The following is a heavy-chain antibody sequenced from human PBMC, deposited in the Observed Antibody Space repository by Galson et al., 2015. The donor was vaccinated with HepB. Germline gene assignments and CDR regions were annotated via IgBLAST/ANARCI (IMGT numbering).Heavy chain of an antibody. J-gene: IGHJ6*03. V-gene: IGHV3-15*07. CDR3: TTVQQQLVRICYYYYMDV. Sequence: SLRLSCAASGFTFSNAWMNWVRQAPGKGLEWVGRIKSKTDGGTADYAAPVKGRFTISRDDSKNTLYLQMNSLKTEDTAVYYCTTVQQQLVRICYYYYMDVWGKETTVTVSS. D-gene: IGHD6-13*01. CDR2: IKSKTDGGTA. CDR1: GFTFSNAW.